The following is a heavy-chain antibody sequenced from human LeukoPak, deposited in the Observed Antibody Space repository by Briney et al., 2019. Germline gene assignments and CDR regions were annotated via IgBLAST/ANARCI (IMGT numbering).Heavy chain of an antibody. V-gene: IGHV3-23*01. Sequence: GGSLRLSCAASRFTFSSYTMSWVRQAPGKGLEWVSIISGSAGSTDYADSVKGRFTISRDNSKNTLYLQMNSLRAEDTAVYYCAADGIAAAGSRADYWGQGTLVTVSS. CDR3: AADGIAAAGSRADY. CDR1: RFTFSSYT. CDR2: ISGSAGST. J-gene: IGHJ4*02. D-gene: IGHD6-13*01.